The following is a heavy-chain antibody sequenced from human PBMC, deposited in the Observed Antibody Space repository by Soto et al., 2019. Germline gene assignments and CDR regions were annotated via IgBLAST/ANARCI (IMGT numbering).Heavy chain of an antibody. CDR1: GFTFSTYG. D-gene: IGHD4-17*01. J-gene: IGHJ5*02. CDR2: ISYDGSNK. V-gene: IGHV3-30*18. CDR3: AKDYLPYTVITPGS. Sequence: QVQVVESGGGVVQPGRSLRLSCAASGFTFSTYGMHLVRQAPGKGLEWVAVISYDGSNKYYADSVKGRFTISRDNSKNTLYLQMSSLRSQDTAVFYCAKDYLPYTVITPGSWGQGALVTVYS.